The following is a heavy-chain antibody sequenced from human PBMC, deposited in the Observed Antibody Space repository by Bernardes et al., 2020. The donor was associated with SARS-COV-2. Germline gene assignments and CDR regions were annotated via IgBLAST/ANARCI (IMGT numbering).Heavy chain of an antibody. D-gene: IGHD6-19*01. CDR3: AKVTSGWPLSDY. Sequence: GGSLRLSCAASGFPVSTNYMSWVRQAPGKGLEWVSIIYSGGTTFYADSVKGRFTISRDNSKNTLYLQMNSLRAEDTAVYYCAKVTSGWPLSDYWGQGTLVTVSS. CDR1: GFPVSTNY. J-gene: IGHJ4*02. CDR2: IYSGGTT. V-gene: IGHV3-53*01.